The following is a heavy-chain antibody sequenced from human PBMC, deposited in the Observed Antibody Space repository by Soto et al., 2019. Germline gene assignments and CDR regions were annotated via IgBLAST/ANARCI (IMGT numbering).Heavy chain of an antibody. D-gene: IGHD3-16*01. CDR1: GVTFTSYT. CDR2: IIPMFGTT. Sequence: SVKVSCKASGVTFTSYTITWVRQAPGQGLEWMGGIIPMFGTTNYAQKFQGRVTMTADKSTTTDYIELSSLRSDDTAVYYCARVEVSGGTSDPWGPGPLVNVFS. J-gene: IGHJ5*02. CDR3: ARVEVSGGTSDP. V-gene: IGHV1-69*06.